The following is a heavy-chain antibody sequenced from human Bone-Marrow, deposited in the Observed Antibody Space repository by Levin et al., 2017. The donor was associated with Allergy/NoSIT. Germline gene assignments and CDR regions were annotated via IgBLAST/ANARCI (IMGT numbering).Heavy chain of an antibody. Sequence: SQTLSLTCIVSGDSVSSGAYYWAWIRQPPGKGLEWIGNIYYSGKTDYSPPLKNRVTISVDTSKNQFSLRLRSVTAADTAIYYCARDLSRDSWGGLDVWGRGTTVIVSS. CDR2: IYYSGKT. J-gene: IGHJ6*02. D-gene: IGHD3-16*01. CDR3: ARDLSRDSWGGLDV. V-gene: IGHV4-39*07. CDR1: GDSVSSGAYY.